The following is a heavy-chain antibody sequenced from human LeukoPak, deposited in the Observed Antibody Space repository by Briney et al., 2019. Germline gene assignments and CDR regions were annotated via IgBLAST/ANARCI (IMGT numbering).Heavy chain of an antibody. D-gene: IGHD4-17*01. Sequence: SVKVSCKASGFTFTSSAVQWVRQACGQRLEWIGWIVVGSGNTNYAQKFQERVTITRDMSTSTAYMELSSLRSEDTAVYYCAADLTVTTGTPPYWGQGTLVTVSS. CDR1: GFTFTSSA. CDR2: IVVGSGNT. J-gene: IGHJ4*02. V-gene: IGHV1-58*01. CDR3: AADLTVTTGTPPY.